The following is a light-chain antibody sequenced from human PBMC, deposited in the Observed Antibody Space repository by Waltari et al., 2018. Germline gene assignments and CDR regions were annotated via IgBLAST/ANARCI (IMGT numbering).Light chain of an antibody. V-gene: IGKV1-12*01. J-gene: IGKJ2*01. CDR3: LQGNRYPYT. CDR1: QDISSW. CDR2: SAS. Sequence: DIQMTQSPSSVSASIGDRVTINCRASQDISSWLGWHQHKPGKAPKLLISSASTLESGVPSRFSGSGSGTDFTLTISSLQPEDFATYYCLQGNRYPYTFGQGTKVEIK.